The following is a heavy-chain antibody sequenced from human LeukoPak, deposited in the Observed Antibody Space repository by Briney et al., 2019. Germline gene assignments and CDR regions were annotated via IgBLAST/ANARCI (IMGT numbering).Heavy chain of an antibody. CDR1: GFTFSDYY. J-gene: IGHJ3*02. Sequence: GGSLRLSCAASGFTFSDYYMSWIRQAPGKGLEWVSYISSSGSTIYYADSVKGRFTISRDNAKNSLYLQMNSLRAEDTAVYYCAEAKQWLDDAFDIWGQGTMVTVSS. CDR3: AEAKQWLDDAFDI. D-gene: IGHD6-19*01. CDR2: ISSSGSTI. V-gene: IGHV3-11*04.